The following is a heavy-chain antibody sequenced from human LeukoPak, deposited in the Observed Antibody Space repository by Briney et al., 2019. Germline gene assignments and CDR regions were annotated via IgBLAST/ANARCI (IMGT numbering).Heavy chain of an antibody. CDR1: GGSISSSSYY. J-gene: IGHJ3*02. CDR2: IYYSGST. Sequence: SETLSLTCTVSGGSISSSSYYWGWIRQPPGKGLEWIGSIYYSGSTYYNPSLKSRVTMSVDTSRNQFSLKLSSVTAADTAVYYCARGGLENGYHSNDGFDIWGQGTMVTVSS. D-gene: IGHD3-22*01. V-gene: IGHV4-39*07. CDR3: ARGGLENGYHSNDGFDI.